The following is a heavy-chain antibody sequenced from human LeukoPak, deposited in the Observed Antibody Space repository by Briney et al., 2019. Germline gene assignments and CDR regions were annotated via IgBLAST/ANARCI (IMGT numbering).Heavy chain of an antibody. Sequence: PGGSLRLSCAASGFTFSSYSMNWVRQAPGKGLEWVSYISSSVSTIYYADSVKGRFTISRDNAKNSLYLQMNSLRAEDTAVYYCAELGITMIGGVWGKGTTVTISS. D-gene: IGHD3-10*02. V-gene: IGHV3-48*04. CDR2: ISSSVSTI. J-gene: IGHJ6*04. CDR3: AELGITMIGGV. CDR1: GFTFSSYS.